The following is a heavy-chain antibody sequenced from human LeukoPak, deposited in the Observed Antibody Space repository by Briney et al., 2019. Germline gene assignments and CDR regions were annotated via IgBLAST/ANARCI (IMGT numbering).Heavy chain of an antibody. Sequence: ASVKVSCKASGYTFTGYYMHWVRQAPGQGLEWMGWINPNSGGTNYAQKFQGRVTISADKSISTAYLQWSSLKASDTAMYYCARHAYHDDNSDYYFGYWGQGTLVTVSS. D-gene: IGHD3-22*01. V-gene: IGHV1-2*02. J-gene: IGHJ4*02. CDR2: INPNSGGT. CDR1: GYTFTGYY. CDR3: ARHAYHDDNSDYYFGY.